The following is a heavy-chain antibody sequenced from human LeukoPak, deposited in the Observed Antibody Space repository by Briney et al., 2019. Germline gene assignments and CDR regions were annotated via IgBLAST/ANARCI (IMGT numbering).Heavy chain of an antibody. CDR1: GGSISNYY. V-gene: IGHV4-59*01. CDR2: IYYTGST. CDR3: ARWGSIAVARFDY. D-gene: IGHD6-6*01. J-gene: IGHJ4*02. Sequence: PSETLSLTCTVSGGSISNYYWSRIRQPPGKGLEWIGYIYYTGSTNYNPSLTSRVNISVDTSKNQFSLNLTSVTAADTAVYYCARWGSIAVARFDYWGQGTLVTVSS.